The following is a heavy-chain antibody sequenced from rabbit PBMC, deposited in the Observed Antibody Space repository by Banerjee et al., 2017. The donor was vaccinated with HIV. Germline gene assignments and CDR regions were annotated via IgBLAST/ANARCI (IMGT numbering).Heavy chain of an antibody. CDR3: ASGPSSSYRFNL. J-gene: IGHJ4*01. D-gene: IGHD8-1*01. CDR1: GFSFSSSYY. CDR2: IYAGSSGST. V-gene: IGHV1S40*01. Sequence: QSLEESGGDLVKPGASLTLTCTASGFSFSSSYYMCWVRQAPGKGLEWIACIYAGSSGSTYYASWAKGRFTISKTSSTTVTLQMTSLTAADTATYFCASGPSSSYRFNLWGPGTLVTVS.